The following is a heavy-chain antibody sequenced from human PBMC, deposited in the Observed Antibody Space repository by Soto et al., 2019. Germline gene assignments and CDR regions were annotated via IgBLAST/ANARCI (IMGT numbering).Heavy chain of an antibody. Sequence: QVQLVESGGGVVQPGRSLRLSCAASGFTFSTYGMHWVRQAPGKGLEWVAVIWYDGSYKSHADSVKGRFTISRDNSKNTLYLQMNSLRAEDTAVYYCARDYEEHSRDWQIFDHWGQGTLVTVAS. D-gene: IGHD2-21*02. CDR2: IWYDGSYK. J-gene: IGHJ4*02. V-gene: IGHV3-33*01. CDR3: ARDYEEHSRDWQIFDH. CDR1: GFTFSTYG.